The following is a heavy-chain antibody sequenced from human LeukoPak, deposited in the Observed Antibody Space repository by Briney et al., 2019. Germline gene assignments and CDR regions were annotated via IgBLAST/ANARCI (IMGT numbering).Heavy chain of an antibody. CDR2: IWYDGSNK. Sequence: GGSLRLSCAASGFTFSSYGIHRVRQAPGKGLEGVAVIWYDGSNKYYADSVKGRFTISRDNSKNTLYLQMNSLRAEDTAVYYCAREGERYYDFWSGYSYYFDYWGQGTLVTVSS. CDR3: AREGERYYDFWSGYSYYFDY. D-gene: IGHD3-3*01. V-gene: IGHV3-33*01. J-gene: IGHJ4*02. CDR1: GFTFSSYG.